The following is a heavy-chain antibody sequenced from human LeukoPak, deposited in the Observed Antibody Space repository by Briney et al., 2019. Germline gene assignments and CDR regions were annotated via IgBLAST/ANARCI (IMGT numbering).Heavy chain of an antibody. CDR2: IKPDGSQI. CDR3: ARDLNWETY. D-gene: IGHD1-1*01. V-gene: IGHV3-7*01. Sequence: GGSLRLSCAASGFTFSTYWMTWVRQAPGKGLEWVANIKPDGSQIYYVDSVKGRFTISKDNAKNSLYLQMNSLRAEDTAVYYCARDLNWETYWGQGTLVTVSS. CDR1: GFTFSTYW. J-gene: IGHJ4*02.